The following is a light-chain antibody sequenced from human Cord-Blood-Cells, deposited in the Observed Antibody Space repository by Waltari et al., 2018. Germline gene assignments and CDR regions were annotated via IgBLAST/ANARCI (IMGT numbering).Light chain of an antibody. J-gene: IGKJ4*01. V-gene: IGKV1-33*01. CDR2: DAS. CDR1: QDISNY. CDR3: QQYDNLPRLT. Sequence: IQMTQPPSSLPASFGDRFTIPCQASQDISNYLNWYQQKPGKAPKLLIYDASNLETGVPSRFSGSGSGTDFTFTISSLQPEDIATYYCQQYDNLPRLTFGGGTKVEIK.